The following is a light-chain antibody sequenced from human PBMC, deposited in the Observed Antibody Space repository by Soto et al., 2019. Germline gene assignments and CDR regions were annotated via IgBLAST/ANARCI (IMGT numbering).Light chain of an antibody. J-gene: IGKJ5*01. CDR2: DAS. CDR1: QDISNY. CDR3: QQYDNLSFT. V-gene: IGKV1-33*01. Sequence: DIQMTQSPSSLSASVGDRVTITCQASQDISNYLNWYQQKPGKAPKLLIYDASTLETGVPSRFSGSGSGTDFTFTISSLQPEDIATYYCQQYDNLSFTFGQGTRLEIK.